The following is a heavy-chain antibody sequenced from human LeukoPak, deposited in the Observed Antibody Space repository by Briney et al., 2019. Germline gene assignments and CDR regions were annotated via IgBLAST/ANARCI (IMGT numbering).Heavy chain of an antibody. CDR2: ITGSGNDA. Sequence: GGSLRPSCAASGYTFSNYAMTGVRPAPGKGLERVSTITGSGNDAYYADSVKGRFTISRDNSKNMLYLQMNSLRAEDTAVYHCAKGATGLRIVGDDWGQGTLVTASS. CDR3: AKGATGLRIVGDD. J-gene: IGHJ4*02. V-gene: IGHV3-23*01. CDR1: GYTFSNYA. D-gene: IGHD2-15*01.